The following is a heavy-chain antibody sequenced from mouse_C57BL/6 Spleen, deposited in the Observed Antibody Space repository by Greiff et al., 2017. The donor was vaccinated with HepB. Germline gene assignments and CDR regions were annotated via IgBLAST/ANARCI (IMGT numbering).Heavy chain of an antibody. V-gene: IGHV1-80*01. Sequence: VQLVESGAELVKPGASVKISCKASGYAFSSYWMNWVKQRPGKGLEWIGQIYPGDGDTNYNGKFKGKATLTADKSSSTAYMQLSSLTSEDSAVYFCARGDYDYDDGFDYWGQGTTLTVSS. CDR1: GYAFSSYW. J-gene: IGHJ2*01. CDR2: IYPGDGDT. D-gene: IGHD2-4*01. CDR3: ARGDYDYDDGFDY.